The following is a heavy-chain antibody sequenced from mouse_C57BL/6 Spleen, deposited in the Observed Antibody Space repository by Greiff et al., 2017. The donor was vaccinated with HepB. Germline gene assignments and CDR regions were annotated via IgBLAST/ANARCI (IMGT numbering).Heavy chain of an antibody. V-gene: IGHV2-2*01. J-gene: IGHJ4*01. CDR3: ARKGLDDYDGGYAMDY. CDR1: GFSLTSYG. CDR2: IWSGGST. D-gene: IGHD2-4*01. Sequence: QVQLKESGPGLVQPSQSLSITCTVSGFSLTSYGVHWVRQSPGKGLEWLGVIWSGGSTDYNAAFISRLSISKDNSKSQVFFKMNSLQADDTAIYYCARKGLDDYDGGYAMDYWGQGTSVTVSS.